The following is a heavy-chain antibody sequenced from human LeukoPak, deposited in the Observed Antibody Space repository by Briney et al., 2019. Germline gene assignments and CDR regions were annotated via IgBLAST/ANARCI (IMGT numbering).Heavy chain of an antibody. J-gene: IGHJ4*02. CDR2: IYTSGST. CDR3: ARGLSQAYCGGDCCSFFDY. V-gene: IGHV4-61*02. D-gene: IGHD2-21*02. Sequence: SETLSLTCTVSGGSISSGSYYWRWIRQPAGKGLEWIGRIYTSGSTNYNPSLKSRVTISVDTSKNQFSLKLSSVTAADTAVYYCARGLSQAYCGGDCCSFFDYWGQGTLVTVSS. CDR1: GGSISSGSYY.